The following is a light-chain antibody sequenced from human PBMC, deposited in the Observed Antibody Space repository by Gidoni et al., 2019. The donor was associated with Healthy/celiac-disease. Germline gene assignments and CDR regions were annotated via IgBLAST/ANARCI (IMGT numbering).Light chain of an antibody. Sequence: DIQMTPSPSSRSASVGDRVTITCRARQSISSYLNWYQQKPGKAPKLLIYAASSLQSGVPSRFSGSGSGTDFTLTISSLQPEDFATYYCQQSYSTPPLTFGGGTKVEIK. CDR1: QSISSY. J-gene: IGKJ4*01. CDR3: QQSYSTPPLT. V-gene: IGKV1-39*01. CDR2: AAS.